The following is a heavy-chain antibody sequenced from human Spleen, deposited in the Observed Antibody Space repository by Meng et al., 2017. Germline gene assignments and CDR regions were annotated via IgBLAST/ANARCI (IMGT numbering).Heavy chain of an antibody. Sequence: QVQLVQSGAEAKKHGASVNVSCKPSVDTFTNYDINWVRQATGQGLEWMGWMNPKTGNTGLAQRFQGRVTVTADRPTATAYMELRNLRSDDTGVYYCARGTPRRRYADYWGQGTLVTVSS. CDR1: VDTFTNYD. V-gene: IGHV1-8*01. D-gene: IGHD1-1*01. J-gene: IGHJ4*02. CDR3: ARGTPRRRYADY. CDR2: MNPKTGNT.